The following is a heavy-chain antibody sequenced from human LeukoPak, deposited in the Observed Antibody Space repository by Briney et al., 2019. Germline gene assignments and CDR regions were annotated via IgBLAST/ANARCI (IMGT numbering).Heavy chain of an antibody. CDR3: ARDAWIQLWTHYFDY. CDR1: GYSFTSYY. CDR2: INPSGGST. Sequence: GASVKVSCKASGYSFTSYYMHWVRQAPGQGLEWMGIINPSGGSTSYAQKFQGRVTMTRDMSTSTAYMELRSLRSDDTAVYYCARDAWIQLWTHYFDYWGQGTLVTVSS. J-gene: IGHJ4*02. V-gene: IGHV1-46*01. D-gene: IGHD5-18*01.